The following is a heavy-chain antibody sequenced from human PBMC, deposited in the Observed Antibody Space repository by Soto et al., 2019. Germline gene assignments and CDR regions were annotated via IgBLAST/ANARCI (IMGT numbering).Heavy chain of an antibody. CDR2: IYYSGNT. Sequence: SETLSLTCTVSGGSISSYYWSWIRQPPGKGLEWIGYIYYSGNTNYNPSLKSRVTMLVDTSKNQFSLSLSSVTAADTAVYYCANLIVFHSSYYHDYWGHGTLVTVSS. D-gene: IGHD1-26*01. J-gene: IGHJ4*01. CDR1: GGSISSYY. V-gene: IGHV4-59*12. CDR3: ANLIVFHSSYYHDY.